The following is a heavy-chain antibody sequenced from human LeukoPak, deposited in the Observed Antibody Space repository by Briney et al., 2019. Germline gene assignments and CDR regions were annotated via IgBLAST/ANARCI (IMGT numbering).Heavy chain of an antibody. D-gene: IGHD5-18*01. J-gene: IGHJ3*02. CDR2: IKQDGSEK. V-gene: IGHV3-7*03. CDR3: AREGVRLWDDAFDI. Sequence: GGSLRLSCAASGFTFSSYWMSWVRQAPGKGLEWVANIKQDGSEKYYVDSVKGRFTISRDNAKNSLYLQMNSLRAEDTAVYYCAREGVRLWDDAFDIWGQGTMVTVSS. CDR1: GFTFSSYW.